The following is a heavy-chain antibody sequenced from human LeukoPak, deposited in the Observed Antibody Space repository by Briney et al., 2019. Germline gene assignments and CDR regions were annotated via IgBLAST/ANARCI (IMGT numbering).Heavy chain of an antibody. CDR2: IYYSGST. Sequence: SETLSLTCTVSGGSISSSSYYWGWIRQPPGKGLEWIGSIYYSGSTYYNPSLKSRVTISVDTSKNQFSLNLSSVTAADTAVYYCARRGRYCTGANCYTGYFQHWGQGTLVTVSS. V-gene: IGHV4-39*01. CDR3: ARRGRYCTGANCYTGYFQH. CDR1: GGSISSSSYY. J-gene: IGHJ1*01. D-gene: IGHD2-2*02.